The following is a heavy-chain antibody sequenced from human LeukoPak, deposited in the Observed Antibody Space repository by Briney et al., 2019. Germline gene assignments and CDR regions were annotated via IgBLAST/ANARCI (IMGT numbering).Heavy chain of an antibody. D-gene: IGHD5-12*01. Sequence: PGGSLRLSCAASGFTFSSFSMSWVRQAPGKGLEWISYITSSSSTIYYADSVKGRFTISRDNAKNSLYLQMNSLRAEDTALYYCARDTVAQDVGWLSDYWGQGTLVTVSS. J-gene: IGHJ4*02. V-gene: IGHV3-48*04. CDR3: ARDTVAQDVGWLSDY. CDR2: ITSSSSTI. CDR1: GFTFSSFS.